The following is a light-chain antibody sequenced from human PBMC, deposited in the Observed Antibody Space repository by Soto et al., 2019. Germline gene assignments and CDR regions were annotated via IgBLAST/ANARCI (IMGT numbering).Light chain of an antibody. V-gene: IGKV3-20*01. J-gene: IGKJ1*01. CDR3: QQYGSSPPWT. Sequence: EIVLTQYPGTLSLSPGERATLSCRASQSVSSSYLAWYQQKPGQAPRLLIYGASSRATGIPDRFSGSGSGTDSTLTISRLEPEDFAVYYCQQYGSSPPWTFGQGTKVEIK. CDR2: GAS. CDR1: QSVSSSY.